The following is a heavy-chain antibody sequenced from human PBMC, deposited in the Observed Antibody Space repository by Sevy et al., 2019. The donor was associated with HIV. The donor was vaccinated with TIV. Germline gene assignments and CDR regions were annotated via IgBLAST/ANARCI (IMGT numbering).Heavy chain of an antibody. D-gene: IGHD3-10*01. CDR2: ISGSGGST. V-gene: IGHV3-23*01. CDR3: ARPYGSGSWEAFDI. Sequence: GGSLRLSCAASGFTFGTYVMNWVRQAPGKGLEWVSGISGSGGSTYYADSVKGRITISRDNSKKTVYLQMNSLRAEDTAVYYCARPYGSGSWEAFDIWGQGTMVTVSS. CDR1: GFTFGTYV. J-gene: IGHJ3*02.